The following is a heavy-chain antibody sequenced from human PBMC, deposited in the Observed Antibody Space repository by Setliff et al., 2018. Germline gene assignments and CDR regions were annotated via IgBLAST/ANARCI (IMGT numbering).Heavy chain of an antibody. Sequence: SVKVSCKASGGSFSNYAIIWVRQAPGQGPEWMGGIIPIYGSTNNAEKFQGRVTFSADESMSTVYMELSSLTSADTALYYCARGPSGNGFDHRSSYQEVWGTGTSVTVSS. J-gene: IGHJ6*04. CDR2: IIPIYGST. CDR1: GGSFSNYA. D-gene: IGHD1-1*01. V-gene: IGHV1-69*13. CDR3: ARGPSGNGFDHRSSYQEV.